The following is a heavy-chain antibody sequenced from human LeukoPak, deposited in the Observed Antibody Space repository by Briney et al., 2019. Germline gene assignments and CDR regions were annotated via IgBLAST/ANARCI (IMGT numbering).Heavy chain of an antibody. Sequence: PGGSLRLSCAASGFTFSSYAMSWVRQAPVKGLEWVSAISGSGGSTYYAGSVKGRFTISRDNSKNTLYLQMNSLRAEDTAVYYCAKDNLNTYYYDSSGPNYWGQGTLVTVSS. CDR2: ISGSGGST. D-gene: IGHD3-22*01. CDR3: AKDNLNTYYYDSSGPNY. V-gene: IGHV3-23*01. CDR1: GFTFSSYA. J-gene: IGHJ4*02.